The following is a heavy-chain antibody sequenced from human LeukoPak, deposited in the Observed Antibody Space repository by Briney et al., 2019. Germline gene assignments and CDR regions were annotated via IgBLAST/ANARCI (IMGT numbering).Heavy chain of an antibody. Sequence: GGCLRLSCAASGFTFDDYGMSWVRQAPGRGLEWVSGINWNGGSTGYADSVKGRVTISRDNSKNTLYLQINSLRAEDTAVYYCAKAEVPGNYFDYWGQGTLVTVSS. J-gene: IGHJ4*02. CDR1: GFTFDDYG. D-gene: IGHD3-10*01. V-gene: IGHV3-20*04. CDR3: AKAEVPGNYFDY. CDR2: INWNGGST.